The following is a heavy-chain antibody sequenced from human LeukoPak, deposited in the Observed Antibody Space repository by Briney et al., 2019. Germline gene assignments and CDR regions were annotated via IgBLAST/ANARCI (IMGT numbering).Heavy chain of an antibody. CDR3: ATHTGGYNYWWFDI. CDR2: IIPIYGTA. Sequence: SVKVSGKASGGTFSNYPIIWVRQAPGRGLEWLGGIIPIYGTANYAQMFQGRITLTAHESTATAYMELTSLTSDDTAMYFCATHTGGYNYWWFDIWGQGTLVTVSS. CDR1: GGTFSNYP. J-gene: IGHJ5*02. D-gene: IGHD5-24*01. V-gene: IGHV1-69*13.